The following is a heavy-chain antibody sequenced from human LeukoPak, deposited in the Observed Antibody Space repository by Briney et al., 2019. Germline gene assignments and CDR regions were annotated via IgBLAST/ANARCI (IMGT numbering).Heavy chain of an antibody. V-gene: IGHV4-30-2*01. CDR2: IYHSGST. CDR3: ARGGTMVRGVIIRQFDY. CDR1: GGSISSGGYS. D-gene: IGHD3-10*01. J-gene: IGHJ4*02. Sequence: PSETLSLTCAVSGGSISSGGYSWSWIWQPPGKGLEWIGYIYHSGSTYYNPSLKSRVTISVDRSKNQFSLKLSSVTAADTAVYYCARGGTMVRGVIIRQFDYWGQGTLVTVSS.